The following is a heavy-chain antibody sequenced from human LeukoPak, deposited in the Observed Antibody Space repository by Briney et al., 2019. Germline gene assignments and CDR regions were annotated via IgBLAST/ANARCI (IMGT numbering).Heavy chain of an antibody. Sequence: SETLSLTCTVSGGSISSYYWSWIRQPPGKGLEWIGYINYSGSTNYNPSLKSRVTISVDTSKNQFSLRLSSVTAANTAVYYCARHAYGSGSYYNYWGQGTLVTVSS. D-gene: IGHD3-10*01. CDR1: GGSISSYY. CDR3: ARHAYGSGSYYNY. V-gene: IGHV4-59*01. J-gene: IGHJ4*02. CDR2: INYSGST.